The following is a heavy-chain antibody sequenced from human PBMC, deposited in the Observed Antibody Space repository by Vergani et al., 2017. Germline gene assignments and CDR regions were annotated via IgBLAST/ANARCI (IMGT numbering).Heavy chain of an antibody. D-gene: IGHD3-22*01. V-gene: IGHV3-23*01. CDR3: AKDYYESSGYYYY. Sequence: EVQLLESGGGLVQPGGSLRLSCAASGFTFSSYAMSWVRQAPGKGLEWVSAISGSAGSTYYAASVKGRFTISRDNSKNTLYLQMNSLRADGTAVYYCAKDYYESSGYYYYWGQGTLVTVSS. J-gene: IGHJ4*02. CDR2: ISGSAGST. CDR1: GFTFSSYA.